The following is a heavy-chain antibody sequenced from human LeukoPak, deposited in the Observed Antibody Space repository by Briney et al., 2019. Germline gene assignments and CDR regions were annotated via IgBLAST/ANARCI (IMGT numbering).Heavy chain of an antibody. Sequence: SETLSLTCTVSGGSISSGSYYWSWIRQPAGKGLEWIGRIYSSGSTNYNPSLKSRVTISVDTSKNQFSLKLSSVTAADTAVYYCARDNGSRNFDYWGQGTLVTVSS. CDR2: IYSSGST. CDR3: ARDNGSRNFDY. J-gene: IGHJ4*02. D-gene: IGHD1-26*01. V-gene: IGHV4-61*02. CDR1: GGSISSGSYY.